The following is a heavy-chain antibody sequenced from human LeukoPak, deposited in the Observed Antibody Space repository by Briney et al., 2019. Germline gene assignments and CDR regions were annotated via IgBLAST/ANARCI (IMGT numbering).Heavy chain of an antibody. D-gene: IGHD4-11*01. CDR1: GFTFRSYW. Sequence: PGGSLRLSCAASGFTFRSYWMIWVRQAPEKGLEWVANIKEDGSEKNYVDSVKGRFTISRDNAKNSLSLQMNSLRAEDTAVYYCSRGGYSNRDAWGQGSLVIVSS. V-gene: IGHV3-7*01. CDR3: SRGGYSNRDA. CDR2: IKEDGSEK. J-gene: IGHJ5*02.